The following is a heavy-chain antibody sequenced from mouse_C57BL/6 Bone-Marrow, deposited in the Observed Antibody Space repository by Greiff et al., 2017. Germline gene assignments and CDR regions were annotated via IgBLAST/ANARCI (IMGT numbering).Heavy chain of an antibody. CDR2: ISSGGSYT. CDR1: GFTFSSYG. CDR3: ARRRYGNLFAY. D-gene: IGHD2-1*01. J-gene: IGHJ3*01. Sequence: EVKLVESGGDLVKPGGSLKLSCAASGFTFSSYGMSWVRQTPDKRLEWVATISSGGSYTYYPDSVKGRCTISRDNAKNTLYLQMSSLKSEDTAMYYCARRRYGNLFAYWGQGTLVTVSA. V-gene: IGHV5-6*02.